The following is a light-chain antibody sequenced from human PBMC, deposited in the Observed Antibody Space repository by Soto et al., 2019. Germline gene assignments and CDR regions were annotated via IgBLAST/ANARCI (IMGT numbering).Light chain of an antibody. CDR2: VAS. CDR1: QSVSSN. CDR3: QQYNVWPLT. Sequence: EIVMTQSPVTLSVSPGDRATLSCRASQSVSSNLAWYQQKPGQTPQLLIYVASTRATGIPARFSGSGSGTEFTLTISSLQSEDFAVYYCQQYNVWPLTFGGGTKVEFK. V-gene: IGKV3-15*01. J-gene: IGKJ4*01.